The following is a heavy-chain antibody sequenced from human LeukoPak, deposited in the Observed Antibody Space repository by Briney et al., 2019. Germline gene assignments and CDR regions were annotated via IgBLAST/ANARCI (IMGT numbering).Heavy chain of an antibody. V-gene: IGHV3-15*01. D-gene: IGHD2-21*01. Sequence: GGSLRLSCAASGFTFSNAWMSWVRQAPGKGLEWVGRIKSKTDGGTTDYAAPVKGRFTISRDDSKNTLYLQMNSLKTEDTAVYYCTTEQAYCGGDCYSYWGQGTLVTVSS. CDR2: IKSKTDGGTT. J-gene: IGHJ4*02. CDR1: GFTFSNAW. CDR3: TTEQAYCGGDCYSY.